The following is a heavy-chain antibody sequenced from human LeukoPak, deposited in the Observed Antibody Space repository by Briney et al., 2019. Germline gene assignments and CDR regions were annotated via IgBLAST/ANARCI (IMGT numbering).Heavy chain of an antibody. CDR2: IYYSGST. Sequence: PSETLSLTCTVSGGSISSYYWSWIRQPPGKGLEWIGYIYYSGSTNYNPSLKSRVTISVDTSKNQFSLELSSVTAADTAVYYCARLRKVFGGADNPTGHSTPHYFDYWGQGTLVTVSS. CDR1: GGSISSYY. V-gene: IGHV4-59*01. CDR3: ARLRKVFGGADNPTGHSTPHYFDY. J-gene: IGHJ4*02. D-gene: IGHD3-16*01.